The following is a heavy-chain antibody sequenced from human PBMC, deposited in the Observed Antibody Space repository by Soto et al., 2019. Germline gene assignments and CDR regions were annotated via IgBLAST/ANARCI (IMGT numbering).Heavy chain of an antibody. D-gene: IGHD1-20*01. CDR2: IWYDGTKK. J-gene: IGHJ4*02. V-gene: IGHV3-33*03. CDR3: ANILTGPPDY. Sequence: QVQVVESGGGVVQPGRSLTLSCAASGFTFSSYVMHWVRQAPGKGLEWVADIWYDGTKKHYADSVKGRFSISRDNSKNTVDLQMSSLRREDTAVYYCANILTGPPDYWGQGTLVTVSS. CDR1: GFTFSSYV.